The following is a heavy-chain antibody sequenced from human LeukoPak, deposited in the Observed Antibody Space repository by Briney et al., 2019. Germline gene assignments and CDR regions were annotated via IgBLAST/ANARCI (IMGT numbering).Heavy chain of an antibody. CDR3: VKDGRRSPPC. CDR2: INGGGGST. CDR1: GFTFSNYV. Sequence: PGGSLRLSCAASGFTFSNYVMSWVRQAPGKGPEWVSGINGGGGSTFYAESATGRFTISRDNSKNTLFLQMNTLRAEDTAVYYCVKDGRRSPPCWGQGTLVTVSS. D-gene: IGHD2-15*01. V-gene: IGHV3-23*01. J-gene: IGHJ4*02.